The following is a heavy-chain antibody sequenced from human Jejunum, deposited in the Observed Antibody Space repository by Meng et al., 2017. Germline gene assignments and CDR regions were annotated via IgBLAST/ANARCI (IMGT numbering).Heavy chain of an antibody. D-gene: IGHD3/OR15-3a*01. CDR2: ISSTSTYI. Sequence: EVQLVESGGGLVKAGWSLRLSCAASGFTFSSYSMHWVRQAPGKGLEWASSISSTSTYIYYADSMKGRFTVSRDNAKNSLQLQMDSLRAEDTAVYYCARDGHGQAPGFDPWGQGTLVTVSS. CDR1: GFTFSSYS. CDR3: ARDGHGQAPGFDP. J-gene: IGHJ5*02. V-gene: IGHV3-21*01.